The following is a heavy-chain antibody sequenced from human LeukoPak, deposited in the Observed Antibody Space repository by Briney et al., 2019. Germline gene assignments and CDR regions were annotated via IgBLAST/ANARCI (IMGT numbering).Heavy chain of an antibody. D-gene: IGHD3-22*01. CDR3: ARVRRPYYYDSSGFGNAFDI. V-gene: IGHV1-2*02. Sequence: ASVKVSCKASGYTFTSYGISWVRQAPGQGLEWMGWINPNSGGTNYAQKFQGRVTMTRDTSISTAYMELSRLRSDDTAVYYCARVRRPYYYDSSGFGNAFDIWGQGTMVTVSS. J-gene: IGHJ3*02. CDR1: GYTFTSYG. CDR2: INPNSGGT.